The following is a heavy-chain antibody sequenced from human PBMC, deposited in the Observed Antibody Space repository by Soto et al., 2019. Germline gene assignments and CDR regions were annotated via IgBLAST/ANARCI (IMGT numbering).Heavy chain of an antibody. CDR1: GDSVSSNSAA. Sequence: PSQTLSLTCAISGDSVSSNSAAWSWIRQSPSRGLEWLGRTFHRSKWYNDYAVSVKGRITINPDTSKNLFSLQLNSVTPEDTAVYYCAKEGGNHYYYYAMDVWGQGTTVTVSS. CDR3: AKEGGNHYYYYAMDV. D-gene: IGHD1-26*01. J-gene: IGHJ6*02. CDR2: TFHRSKWYN. V-gene: IGHV6-1*01.